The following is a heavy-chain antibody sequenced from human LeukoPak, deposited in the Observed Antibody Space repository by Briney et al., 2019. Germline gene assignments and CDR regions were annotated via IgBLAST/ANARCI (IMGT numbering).Heavy chain of an antibody. V-gene: IGHV3-30*02. CDR1: GFTFSSYG. D-gene: IGHD3-22*01. CDR2: IRYDGSNK. J-gene: IGHJ4*02. Sequence: GGSLRLSCAASGFTFSSYGMHWVRQAPGKGLEWVAFIRYDGSNKYYADSVKGRFTISRDNSKNTLYLQMNSLRAEDTAVYYCAKDEAPYDSSGYYHPFDYWGQGTLVTVSS. CDR3: AKDEAPYDSSGYYHPFDY.